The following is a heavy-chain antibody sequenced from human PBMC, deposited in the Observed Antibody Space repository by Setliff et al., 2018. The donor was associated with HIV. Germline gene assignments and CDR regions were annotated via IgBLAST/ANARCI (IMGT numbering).Heavy chain of an antibody. Sequence: ASVKVSCKASGYTFTSYPMHWVRQAPGQGLEWMGVINTSGGSAGYAEKFRGRVTMTRDTSTNTVYMDLRNLRSEDTAVYYCARDVGYCTATSCQTGFDYWGQGTLVTVSS. CDR1: GYTFTSYP. CDR2: INTSGGSA. J-gene: IGHJ4*02. V-gene: IGHV1-46*01. CDR3: ARDVGYCTATSCQTGFDY. D-gene: IGHD2-8*02.